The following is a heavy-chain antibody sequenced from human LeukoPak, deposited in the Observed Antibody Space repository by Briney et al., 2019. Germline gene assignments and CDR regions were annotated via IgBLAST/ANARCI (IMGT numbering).Heavy chain of an antibody. CDR1: GFTFSNYG. CDR3: AKDLFSIAAYDWKSDY. Sequence: PGGSLRLSCAASGFTFSNYGMSWVRQAPGKGLEWVSAISGSGGSTYYADSVKGRFTISRDNSKNTLYLQMNSLRAEDTAVYYCAKDLFSIAAYDWKSDYWGQGTLVTVSS. V-gene: IGHV3-23*01. J-gene: IGHJ4*02. D-gene: IGHD6-6*01. CDR2: ISGSGGST.